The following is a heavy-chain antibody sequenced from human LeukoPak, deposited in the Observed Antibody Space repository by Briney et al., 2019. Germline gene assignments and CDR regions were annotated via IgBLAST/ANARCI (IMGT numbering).Heavy chain of an antibody. CDR1: GYSISSGYY. J-gene: IGHJ3*02. Sequence: SETLSLTCAVSGYSISSGYYWAWIRQPPGKGLEWIGFIYHSGRSFLSPSLKSRVTISIDTSKNHFSLWLTSVTAADTAAYYCARDKGRWDAGGAFDIWGQGTTVTVSS. D-gene: IGHD3-16*01. CDR2: IYHSGRS. CDR3: ARDKGRWDAGGAFDI. V-gene: IGHV4-38-2*02.